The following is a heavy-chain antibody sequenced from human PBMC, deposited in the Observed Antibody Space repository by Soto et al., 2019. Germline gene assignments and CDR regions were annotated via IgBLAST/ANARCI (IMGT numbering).Heavy chain of an antibody. J-gene: IGHJ4*02. V-gene: IGHV3-73*01. CDR1: GFTFSGSA. CDR3: TTGIEVAGLHY. CDR2: IRDKADSYRT. D-gene: IGHD6-19*01. Sequence: EVQLVESGGGLVQPGGSLKLSCAASGFTFSGSAMHWVRQASGKGLEWVGRIRDKADSYRTTYAASMKGRFTFSRDDSKNTAYLQMNSLTIEETALYYCTTGIEVAGLHYWGQGTLVTVSS.